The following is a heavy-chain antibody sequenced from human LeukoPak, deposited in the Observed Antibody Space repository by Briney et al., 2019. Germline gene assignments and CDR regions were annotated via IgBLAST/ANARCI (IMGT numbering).Heavy chain of an antibody. J-gene: IGHJ4*02. Sequence: GGSLRLSCAASGFTFSSYGMHWVRQAPGRGLEWVAVISYDGSNKYYADSVKGRFTISRDNSKNTLYLQMNSLRAEDTAVYYCARSSTNAAAGTKVSFDYWGQGTLVTVSS. CDR1: GFTFSSYG. D-gene: IGHD6-13*01. CDR3: ARSSTNAAAGTKVSFDY. CDR2: ISYDGSNK. V-gene: IGHV3-30*03.